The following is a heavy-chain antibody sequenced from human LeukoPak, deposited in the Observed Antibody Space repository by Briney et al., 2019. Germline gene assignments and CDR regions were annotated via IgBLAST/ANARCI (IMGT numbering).Heavy chain of an antibody. D-gene: IGHD6-13*01. CDR1: GGSFSGYY. CDR3: AREGDSSSGSDY. CDR2: IYTSGST. V-gene: IGHV4-59*10. J-gene: IGHJ4*02. Sequence: PSETLSLTCAVYGGSFSGYYWSWIRQPPGKGLEWIGRIYTSGSTNYNPSLKSRVTMSVDTSKNQFSLNLSSVTAADTAVYYCAREGDSSSGSDYWGQGTLVTVSS.